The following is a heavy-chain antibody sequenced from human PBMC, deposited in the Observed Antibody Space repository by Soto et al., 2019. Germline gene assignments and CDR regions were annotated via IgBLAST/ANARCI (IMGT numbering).Heavy chain of an antibody. J-gene: IGHJ3*01. CDR2: VSPGGDTV. CDR3: VRGSRANCFDL. V-gene: IGHV3-48*02. CDR1: GFPYSVYS. Sequence: WESLRLSCVSSGFPYSVYSMDWVRQVPGKGLEWLAYVSPGGDTVHYADSVNGRFFISSDTPRNSVFLQMNSLRHEDTAVYYCVRGSRANCFDLWGPGTVVT.